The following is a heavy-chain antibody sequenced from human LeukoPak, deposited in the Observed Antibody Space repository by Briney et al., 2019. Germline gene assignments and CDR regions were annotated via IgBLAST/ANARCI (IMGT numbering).Heavy chain of an antibody. J-gene: IGHJ6*03. CDR2: IYYSGST. V-gene: IGHV4-59*01. D-gene: IGHD3-3*01. CDR3: ARDQSLFFWSGYSNYYYMDV. Sequence: SETLSLTCTVSGGSISSYYWSWIRQPPGKGLEWIGYIYYSGSTNYNPSLKSRVTISVDTSKNQFSLKLISVTAADTAVYYCARDQSLFFWSGYSNYYYMDVWGKGTTVTVSS. CDR1: GGSISSYY.